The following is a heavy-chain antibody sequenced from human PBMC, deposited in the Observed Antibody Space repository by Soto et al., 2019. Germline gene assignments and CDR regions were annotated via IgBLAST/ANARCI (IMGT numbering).Heavy chain of an antibody. CDR3: ARCPTGYSSGCYFDY. CDR1: GGTFSSYA. D-gene: IGHD6-19*01. J-gene: IGHJ4*02. V-gene: IGHV1-69*13. Sequence: SGKVCCKASGGTFSSYASSWVRQAAGQGLEWMGGIIPIFGTTNYAQKFQGRVTITADESTSTAYMKLSSLRSEDTAVYYCARCPTGYSSGCYFDYWGQGTLATVSS. CDR2: IIPIFGTT.